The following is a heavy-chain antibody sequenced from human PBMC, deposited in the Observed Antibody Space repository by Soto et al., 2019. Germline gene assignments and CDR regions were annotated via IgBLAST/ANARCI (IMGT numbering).Heavy chain of an antibody. J-gene: IGHJ6*03. CDR1: GYTFTSYY. V-gene: IGHV1-46*03. CDR3: AIDLWSGYEPQGSLYMDV. CDR2: INPSGGST. Sequence: ASVKVSCKASGYTFTSYYMHWVRQAPGQGLEWMGIINPSGGSTSYAQKFQGRVTMTRDTSTSTVYMELSSLRSEDTAVYYCAIDLWSGYEPQGSLYMDVWGKGTTVTVSS. D-gene: IGHD3-3*01.